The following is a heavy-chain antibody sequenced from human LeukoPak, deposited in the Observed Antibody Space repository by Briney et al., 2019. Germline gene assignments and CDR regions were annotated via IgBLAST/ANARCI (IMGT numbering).Heavy chain of an antibody. D-gene: IGHD6-19*01. V-gene: IGHV4-4*07. Sequence: SETLSLTCTVSGGSIGNYHWSGIRQPAGKGLEWIGQIHSSGSTNYNPPLKSRVSMSIDTTEDQVSLTIRSVTVADTALYYCARRDTSSGWSFDSWGQGTLVTVAS. CDR3: ARRDTSSGWSFDS. CDR2: IHSSGST. CDR1: GGSIGNYH. J-gene: IGHJ4*02.